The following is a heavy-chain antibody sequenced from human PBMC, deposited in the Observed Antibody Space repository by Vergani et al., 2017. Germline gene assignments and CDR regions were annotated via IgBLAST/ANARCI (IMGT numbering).Heavy chain of an antibody. V-gene: IGHV3-48*01. CDR2: ISSDSRTI. CDR3: ARDLGWGLRIFDY. J-gene: IGHJ4*02. CDR1: GFTLSRYS. D-gene: IGHD1-26*01. Sequence: EVQLVESGGGLVQPGGSLRLSCEASGFTLSRYSMNWVRQAPGKGLEWVSFISSDSRTIYYADSVQGRFTISRDNAKNSLYLQMNTVRAEDTAVYYCARDLGWGLRIFDYWGQGTLVTVSS.